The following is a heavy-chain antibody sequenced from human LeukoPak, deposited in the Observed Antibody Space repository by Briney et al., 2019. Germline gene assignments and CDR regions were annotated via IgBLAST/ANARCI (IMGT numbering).Heavy chain of an antibody. J-gene: IGHJ6*02. CDR2: ISSSGGTI. D-gene: IGHD2-2*01. Sequence: GGSLRLSCSASGFTFSSYEMNWVRQAPGKGLEWVSYISSSGGTIYYADSVTGRFTISRGNAKNSLYLQMNSLRAEDTAVYYCARDLSYCTITSCSYYYYGMDVWGQGTTVTVSS. V-gene: IGHV3-48*03. CDR1: GFTFSSYE. CDR3: ARDLSYCTITSCSYYYYGMDV.